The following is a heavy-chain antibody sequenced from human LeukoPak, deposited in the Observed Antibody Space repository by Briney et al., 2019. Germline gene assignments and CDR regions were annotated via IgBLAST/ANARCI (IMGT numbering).Heavy chain of an antibody. V-gene: IGHV3-23*01. CDR2: ISGSGGST. J-gene: IGHJ3*02. CDR1: GFTFSNYA. Sequence: GGSLRLSCAASGFTFSNYAMNWVRQAPGKGLEWVSTISGSGGSTYYADSVKGRFTISRDNVKNTLFLQMNSLGAEDTALYYCARGWNTTPRSGFDIWGLGTMVTVSS. D-gene: IGHD1/OR15-1a*01. CDR3: ARGWNTTPRSGFDI.